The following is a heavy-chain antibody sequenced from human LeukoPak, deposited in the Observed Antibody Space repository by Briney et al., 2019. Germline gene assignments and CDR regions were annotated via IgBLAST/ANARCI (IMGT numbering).Heavy chain of an antibody. CDR3: ARGDSSGWYGSLSWFDP. J-gene: IGHJ5*02. CDR2: IYHSGST. V-gene: IGHV4-4*02. Sequence: SETLSLTCAVSGASISSSNWWSWVRQPPGKGLEWIGEIYHSGSTNYNPSLKSRVTISVDKSKNQFSLKLSSVTAADTAVYYCARGDSSGWYGSLSWFDPWGQGTLVTVSS. D-gene: IGHD6-19*01. CDR1: GASISSSNW.